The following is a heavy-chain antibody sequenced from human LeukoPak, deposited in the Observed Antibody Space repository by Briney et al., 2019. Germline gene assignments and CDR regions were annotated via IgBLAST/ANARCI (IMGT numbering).Heavy chain of an antibody. Sequence: ASVKVSCKVSGYTLTELSMHWVRQAPGKGLEWMGGFDPEDGETIYAQKFQGRVTMTEDTSTDTAYMDLSSLRSEDTAVYYCATYYYDSSGTHDAFDIWGQGTMVTVSS. CDR2: FDPEDGET. CDR1: GYTLTELS. CDR3: ATYYYDSSGTHDAFDI. J-gene: IGHJ3*02. D-gene: IGHD3-22*01. V-gene: IGHV1-24*01.